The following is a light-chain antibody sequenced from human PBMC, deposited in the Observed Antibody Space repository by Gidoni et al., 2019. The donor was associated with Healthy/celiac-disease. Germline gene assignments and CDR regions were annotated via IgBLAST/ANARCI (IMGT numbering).Light chain of an antibody. CDR3: QQYNSYSYT. J-gene: IGKJ2*01. V-gene: IGKV1-5*01. CDR2: DAS. Sequence: DIQMTASPSTLSASVGDRVTITCRASQSTSSWLAWYQQKPGKAPKFLIYDASSLESGVPSRFSGSGSGTEFTLTISSLQPDDFATYYCQQYNSYSYTFGQXTKLEIK. CDR1: QSTSSW.